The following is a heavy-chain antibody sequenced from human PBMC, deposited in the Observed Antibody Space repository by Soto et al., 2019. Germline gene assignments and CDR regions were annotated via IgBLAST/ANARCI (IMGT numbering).Heavy chain of an antibody. D-gene: IGHD3-9*01. J-gene: IGHJ3*02. CDR1: GFTFSNAW. CDR2: IKSKTDGGTT. V-gene: IGHV3-15*01. CDR3: TTGPQRYDILTGYYMMWDAFDI. Sequence: PGGSLRLSCASSGFTFSNAWMSLVRQAPGKGLEWVGRIKSKTDGGTTDYAAPVKGRFTISRDDSKNTLYLQMSSLKTEDTAVYYCTTGPQRYDILTGYYMMWDAFDIWGQGTMVTVSS.